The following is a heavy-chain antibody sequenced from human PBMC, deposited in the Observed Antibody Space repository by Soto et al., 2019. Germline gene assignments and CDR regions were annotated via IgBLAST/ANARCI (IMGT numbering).Heavy chain of an antibody. V-gene: IGHV4-59*01. J-gene: IGHJ4*02. CDR3: ARGPGAGTDFDY. Sequence: SETLSLTCTVSGGSISSYYWSWIRQPPGKGLEWIGYIYYSGSTNYNPSLKSRVTISVYTSKNQFSLKLSSVTAADTAVYYCARGPGAGTDFDYWGQGTLVTVSS. D-gene: IGHD6-13*01. CDR2: IYYSGST. CDR1: GGSISSYY.